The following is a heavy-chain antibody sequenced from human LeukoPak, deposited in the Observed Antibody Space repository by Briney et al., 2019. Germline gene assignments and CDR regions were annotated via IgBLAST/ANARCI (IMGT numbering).Heavy chain of an antibody. CDR1: GFTFRSYE. J-gene: IGHJ4*02. Sequence: GGSLRLSCAASGFTFRSYEMHWVRQAPGKGLEWVSYLSNSGSTIYYANSVKGRFTISRDNTKNSLYLLMNSLRAEDTAVYYCAKDLSSSGSYSSVDYWGQGTLVTVSS. V-gene: IGHV3-48*03. D-gene: IGHD1-26*01. CDR2: LSNSGSTI. CDR3: AKDLSSSGSYSSVDY.